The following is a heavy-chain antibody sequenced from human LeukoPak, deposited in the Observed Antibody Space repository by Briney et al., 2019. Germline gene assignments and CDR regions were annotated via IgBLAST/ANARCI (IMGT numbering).Heavy chain of an antibody. J-gene: IGHJ3*02. CDR1: GFTVSSNY. CDR3: ARALGAYAFDI. Sequence: GGSLGLSCAASGFTVSSNYMSWVRQAPGKGLEWVSVIYSGGSTYYADSVKGRFTISRDNSKNTLYLQMNSLRAEDTAVYYCARALGAYAFDIWGQGTMVTVSS. CDR2: IYSGGST. D-gene: IGHD3-16*01. V-gene: IGHV3-53*01.